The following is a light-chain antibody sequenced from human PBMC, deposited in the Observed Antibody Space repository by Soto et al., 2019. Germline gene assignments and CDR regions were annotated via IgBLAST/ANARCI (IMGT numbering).Light chain of an antibody. CDR3: QQSYSTPWT. CDR2: AAS. V-gene: IGKV1-39*01. Sequence: DIQMTQSPSSLSASVGDRVTITCRASQSISSYLNWYQQKPGKAPKLLIYAASSLQSWVPSRFSVCGSGTDFTLTISSLQPEDFATYYCQQSYSTPWTFGQGTKVEIK. CDR1: QSISSY. J-gene: IGKJ1*01.